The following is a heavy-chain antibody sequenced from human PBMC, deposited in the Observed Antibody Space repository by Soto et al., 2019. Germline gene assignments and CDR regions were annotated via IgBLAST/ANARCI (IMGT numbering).Heavy chain of an antibody. D-gene: IGHD3-10*01. CDR2: ISSSSSYI. CDR3: AREPKSDYYGMDV. CDR1: GFTFSSYS. Sequence: GGSLRLSCAASGFTFSSYSMNWVRQAPGKGLEWVSSISSSSSYIYYADSVKGRFTISRDNAKNSLYLQMNSLRAEDTAVYYCAREPKSDYYGMDVWGQGTTVTVSS. V-gene: IGHV3-21*01. J-gene: IGHJ6*02.